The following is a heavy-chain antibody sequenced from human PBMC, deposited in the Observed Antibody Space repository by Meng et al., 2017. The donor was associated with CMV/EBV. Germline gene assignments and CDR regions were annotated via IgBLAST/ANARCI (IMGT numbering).Heavy chain of an antibody. V-gene: IGHV1-24*01. CDR3: ARGMSGRYGYYYYYYGMDV. Sequence: ASVKVSCKVSGYTLTELSMHWVRQAPGKGLEWMGGFDPEDGETIYAQKFQGRVTISVDTSKNQFSLKLSSVTAADTAVYYCARGMSGRYGYYYYYYGMDVWGQGTTVTVSS. CDR1: GYTLTELS. D-gene: IGHD3-3*01. J-gene: IGHJ6*02. CDR2: FDPEDGET.